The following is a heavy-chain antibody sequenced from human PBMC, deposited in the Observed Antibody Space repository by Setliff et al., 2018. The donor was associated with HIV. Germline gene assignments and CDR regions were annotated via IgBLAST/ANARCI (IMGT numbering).Heavy chain of an antibody. D-gene: IGHD3-10*01. V-gene: IGHV3-23*01. CDR1: GFTFSNFA. J-gene: IGHJ6*02. Sequence: LRLSCTASGFTFSNFAIAWVRQAPGKGLEWVSAIGGSGFGTYYADSVKGRFTISRDNSKNTLYLQMNSLRAEDTAIYYCARKLRPGHGVDVWGQGTTVTVSS. CDR2: IGGSGFGT. CDR3: ARKLRPGHGVDV.